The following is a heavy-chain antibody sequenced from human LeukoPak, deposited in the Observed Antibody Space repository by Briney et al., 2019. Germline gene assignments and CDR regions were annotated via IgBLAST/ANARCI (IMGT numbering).Heavy chain of an antibody. J-gene: IGHJ6*03. Sequence: PSETLSLTCAVSGGSISSSNWWSWVRQPPGKGLEWIGEIYHSGSTNYNPSLKSRVTISVDKSKNQFSLKLSSVTAADTAVYYCARKTWIPYYYYYYYMDVWGKGTTVTVSS. CDR2: IYHSGST. CDR1: GGSISSSNW. D-gene: IGHD5-18*01. CDR3: ARKTWIPYYYYYYYMDV. V-gene: IGHV4-4*02.